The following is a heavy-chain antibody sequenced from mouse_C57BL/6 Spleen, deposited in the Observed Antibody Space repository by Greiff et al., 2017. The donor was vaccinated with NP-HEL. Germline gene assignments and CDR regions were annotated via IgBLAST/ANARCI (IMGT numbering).Heavy chain of an antibody. V-gene: IGHV1-20*01. Sequence: EVQLQQSGPELVKPGDSVKISCKASGYSFTGYFMNWVMQSHGKSLEWIGRINPYNGDTFYNQKFKGKATLTVDKSSSTAHMELRSLTSEDSAVYDCASDDYGSIYGCAYWGQGTLVTVSA. D-gene: IGHD1-1*01. CDR3: ASDDYGSIYGCAY. CDR2: INPYNGDT. J-gene: IGHJ3*01. CDR1: GYSFTGYF.